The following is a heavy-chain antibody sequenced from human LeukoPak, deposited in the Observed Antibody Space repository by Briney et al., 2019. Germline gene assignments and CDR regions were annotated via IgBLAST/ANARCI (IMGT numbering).Heavy chain of an antibody. Sequence: GGSLRLSCAASGFTFSSYAMSWVRQAPGKGLEWVSAISGSGGSTYYADSVKGRFTISRDNSKNTLYLQMNSLRAEDTAVYYCAKAPPMVRGVIKARWFDPWGQGTLVTVSS. CDR1: GFTFSSYA. D-gene: IGHD3-10*01. CDR2: ISGSGGST. J-gene: IGHJ5*02. CDR3: AKAPPMVRGVIKARWFDP. V-gene: IGHV3-23*01.